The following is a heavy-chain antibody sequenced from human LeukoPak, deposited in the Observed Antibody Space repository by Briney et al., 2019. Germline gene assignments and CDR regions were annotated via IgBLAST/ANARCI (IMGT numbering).Heavy chain of an antibody. V-gene: IGHV4-61*02. CDR3: AGPLNWFDP. J-gene: IGHJ5*02. CDR1: GGSISSGSYY. CDR2: IYTSGST. Sequence: PSQILSLTCTVSGGSISSGSYYWSWIRQPAGKGLEWIGRIYTSGSTNYNPSLKSRVTISVDTSKNQFSLKLSSVTAADTAVYYCAGPLNWFDPWGQGTLVTVSS.